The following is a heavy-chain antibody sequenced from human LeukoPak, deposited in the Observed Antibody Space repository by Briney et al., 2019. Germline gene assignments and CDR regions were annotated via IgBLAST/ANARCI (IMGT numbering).Heavy chain of an antibody. V-gene: IGHV4-30-2*01. CDR3: ASGGAHSSGWYLPPGLSSFDY. Sequence: SETLSLTCAVSGGSISSGGYSWSWIRQPPGKGLEWIGYIYHSGSTYYNPSLKSRVTISVDRSKNQFSLKLSSVTAADTAVYYCASGGAHSSGWYLPPGLSSFDYWGQGTLVTVSS. CDR2: IYHSGST. D-gene: IGHD6-19*01. CDR1: GGSISSGGYS. J-gene: IGHJ4*02.